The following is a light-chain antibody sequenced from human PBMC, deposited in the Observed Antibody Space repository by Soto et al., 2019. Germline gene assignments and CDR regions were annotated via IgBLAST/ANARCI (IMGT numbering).Light chain of an antibody. CDR3: QQFHISRT. V-gene: IGKV3-20*01. J-gene: IGKJ1*01. Sequence: EIVLTQSPVTLSLPPGERATLSCRASQSLHARYLAWYQLKPGQAPRLLFYGASSRATGIPDRFSGSGSGTDFTLTITGLEPEDFAVYYCQQFHISRTFGQGTKVDIK. CDR2: GAS. CDR1: QSLHARY.